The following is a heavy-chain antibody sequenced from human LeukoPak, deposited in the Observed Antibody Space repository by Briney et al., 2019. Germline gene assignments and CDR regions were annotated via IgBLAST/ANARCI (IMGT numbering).Heavy chain of an antibody. CDR1: GGSISSYY. CDR2: IYYSGST. CDR3: ARVFSDYGYFDY. V-gene: IGHV4-59*01. J-gene: IGHJ4*02. D-gene: IGHD4-17*01. Sequence: SETLSLTCAVSGGSISSYYWSWIRQPPGKGLAWIGYIYYSGSTNYNPSLKSRVTISVDTSKNQFSLKLSSVTAADTAVYYCARVFSDYGYFDYWGQGTLVTVSS.